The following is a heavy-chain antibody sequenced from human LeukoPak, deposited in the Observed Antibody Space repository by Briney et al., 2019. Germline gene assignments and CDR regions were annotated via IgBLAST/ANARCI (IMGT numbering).Heavy chain of an antibody. CDR1: GYTFTSYD. D-gene: IGHD3-3*01. CDR3: ARGSYDFWSGYLAYYYYYYMDV. V-gene: IGHV1-8*01. J-gene: IGHJ6*03. Sequence: ASVKVSCKASGYTFTSYDINWVRQATGQGLEWTGWMNPNNGNTGYAQKFQGRVTMTRNTSISTAYMELSSLRSEDTAVYYCARGSYDFWSGYLAYYYYYYMDVWGKGTTVTVSS. CDR2: MNPNNGNT.